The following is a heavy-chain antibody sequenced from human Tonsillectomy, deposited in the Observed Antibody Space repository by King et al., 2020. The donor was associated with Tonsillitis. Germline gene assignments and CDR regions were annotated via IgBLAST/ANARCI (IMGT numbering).Heavy chain of an antibody. Sequence: QVQLQESGPGLVKPSETLSLTCTVSGGSISSYYWSWLRQPPGKGLEWIGYIYYSGSTNYNPSLKSRVTISVDTSKDQFSLKLSSVTAADTAVYYCARVAAVAGTYYYYGMDVWGQGTTVTVSS. CDR3: ARVAAVAGTYYYYGMDV. J-gene: IGHJ6*02. CDR2: IYYSGST. CDR1: GGSISSYY. D-gene: IGHD6-19*01. V-gene: IGHV4-59*01.